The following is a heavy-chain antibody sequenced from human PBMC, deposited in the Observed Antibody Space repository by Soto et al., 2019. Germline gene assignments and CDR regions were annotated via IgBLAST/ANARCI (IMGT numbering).Heavy chain of an antibody. D-gene: IGHD5-18*01. Sequence: SETLSLTCTVSGGSISSSSYYWGWIRQPPGKGLEWIGSIYYSGSTYYNPSLKSRVTISVDTSKNQFSLKLSSVTAADTAVYYCASLPVDTAMVSYYYYGMDVWGQGTTVTVSS. CDR2: IYYSGST. J-gene: IGHJ6*02. CDR1: GGSISSSSYY. CDR3: ASLPVDTAMVSYYYYGMDV. V-gene: IGHV4-39*01.